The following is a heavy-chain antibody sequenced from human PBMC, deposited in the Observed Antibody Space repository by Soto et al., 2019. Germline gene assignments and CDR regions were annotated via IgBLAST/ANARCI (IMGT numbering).Heavy chain of an antibody. J-gene: IGHJ6*02. CDR1: GYTFTSYY. V-gene: IGHV1-46*01. D-gene: IGHD2-15*01. CDR3: AREEYCSGGSCYPGRYYYGMDA. CDR2: INPSGGST. Sequence: ASVKVSCKASGYTFTSYYMHWVRQAPGQGLEWMGIINPSGGSTSYAQKFQGRVTMTRDTSTSTVYMELSSLRSEDTAVYYCAREEYCSGGSCYPGRYYYGMDAWGQGTTVTVSS.